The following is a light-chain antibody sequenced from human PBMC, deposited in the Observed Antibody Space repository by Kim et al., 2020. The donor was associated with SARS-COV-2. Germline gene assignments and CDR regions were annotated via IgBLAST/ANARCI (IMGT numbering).Light chain of an antibody. J-gene: IGKJ4*01. CDR2: APS. Sequence: DIQMTQSPSSLSASVGDRVTITCRASQSISSYLNWYQQKPGKAPKLLIYAPSSLQSGVPSRFSGSGSGTDFTLTINSLQPEDFATYYCQQSYSTPQLTFGGGTKVDIK. CDR1: QSISSY. CDR3: QQSYSTPQLT. V-gene: IGKV1-39*01.